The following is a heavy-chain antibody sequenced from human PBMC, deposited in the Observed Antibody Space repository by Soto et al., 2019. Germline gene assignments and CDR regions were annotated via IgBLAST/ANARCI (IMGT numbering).Heavy chain of an antibody. Sequence: SQTLSLTCAISGDSVSSNSAAWNWVRQSPSRGLEWLVRTYYRSKWYDDYAVSVKSRITISPDTSKNQFSLHLKSVTPEDTAVYYCARGAGRGYCSGNTCYSPYNYYGMDVWGQGTTVTVSS. D-gene: IGHD2-15*01. CDR2: TYYRSKWYD. CDR1: GDSVSSNSAA. J-gene: IGHJ6*02. CDR3: ARGAGRGYCSGNTCYSPYNYYGMDV. V-gene: IGHV6-1*01.